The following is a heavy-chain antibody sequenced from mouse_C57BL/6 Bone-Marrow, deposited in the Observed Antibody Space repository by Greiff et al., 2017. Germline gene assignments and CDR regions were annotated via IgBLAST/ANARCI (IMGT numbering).Heavy chain of an antibody. Sequence: VQLVESGAGLARPGASVKLSCKASGYTFTSYGISWVKQRTGQGLEWIGEIYPRSGNTYYNEKFKGKATLTADKSSSTAYMELRSLTSEDSAVYFCARGQLRLWFAYWGQGTLVTVSA. CDR2: IYPRSGNT. D-gene: IGHD3-2*02. J-gene: IGHJ3*01. CDR3: ARGQLRLWFAY. CDR1: GYTFTSYG. V-gene: IGHV1-81*01.